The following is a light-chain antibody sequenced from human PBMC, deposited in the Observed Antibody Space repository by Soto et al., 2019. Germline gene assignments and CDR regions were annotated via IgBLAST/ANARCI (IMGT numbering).Light chain of an antibody. CDR3: HQYGPPRYT. CDR2: GAS. V-gene: IGKV3-20*01. CDR1: QSVVSSY. J-gene: IGKJ2*01. Sequence: EIVLTQSPGTLSLSPGEGATLSCRASQSVVSSYLAWYQQKPGQAPRLLIYGASSRATGIPYRFSGSGPGTGFAPTSGGLAPGGCAVYYFHQYGPPRYTFGQGTKLEIK.